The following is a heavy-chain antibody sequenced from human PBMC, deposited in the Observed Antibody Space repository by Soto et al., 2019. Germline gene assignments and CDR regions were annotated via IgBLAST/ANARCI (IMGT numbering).Heavy chain of an antibody. D-gene: IGHD2-2*01. CDR3: SIIVVVPASRLYGMDV. CDR2: IYPGYYDT. Sequence: PGESLKISCKGSGYSFTRYWIGWVRQMPGKGLEWMGIIYPGYYDTRYSPSFQGQVTISADKSISTAYLQWSSLKASDTAMYYCSIIVVVPASRLYGMDVWGRVTTITVSS. CDR1: GYSFTRYW. J-gene: IGHJ6*04. V-gene: IGHV5-51*01.